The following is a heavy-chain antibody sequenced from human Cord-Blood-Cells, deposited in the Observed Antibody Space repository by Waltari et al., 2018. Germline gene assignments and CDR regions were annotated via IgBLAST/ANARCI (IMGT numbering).Heavy chain of an antibody. CDR3: ARVLLWGGSSLSRDWFDP. CDR1: GYTFTGYY. Sequence: QVQLVQSGAEVKKPGASVKVSCKASGYTFTGYYMHWVRQAPGQGLEWMGWSSPNSGCTNYALKFQGRVTMTRDTSISTAYMELSRLRSDDTAVYYCARVLLWGGSSLSRDWFDPWGQGTLVTVSS. J-gene: IGHJ5*02. D-gene: IGHD6-13*01. CDR2: SSPNSGCT. V-gene: IGHV1-2*02.